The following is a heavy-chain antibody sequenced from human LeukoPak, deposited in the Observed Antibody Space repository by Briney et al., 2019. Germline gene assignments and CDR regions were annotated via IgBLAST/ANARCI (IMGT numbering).Heavy chain of an antibody. J-gene: IGHJ6*03. V-gene: IGHV4-39*01. D-gene: IGHD5-12*01. CDR1: GGSISSSSYY. CDR2: IHYSGST. Sequence: SETLSLTCTVSGGSISSSSYYWGWIRQPPGKGLEWIGSIHYSGSTYYNPSLKSRVTISVDTSKNQFSLKLSSVTAADTAVYYCARGGIGGYDYDYYYYMDVWGKGTTVTISS. CDR3: ARGGIGGYDYDYYYYMDV.